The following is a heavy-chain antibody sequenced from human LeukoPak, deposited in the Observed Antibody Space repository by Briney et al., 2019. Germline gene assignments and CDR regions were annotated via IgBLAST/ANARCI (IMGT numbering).Heavy chain of an antibody. CDR1: GFTFSSYW. V-gene: IGHV3-7*01. D-gene: IGHD6-13*01. Sequence: GGSLRLSCAASGFTFSSYWMSWVRQAPGKGLEWVANIKQDGSEKYYVDSVKGRFTISRDNAKNSLYLQMNSLRAEDTAVYYCARVGKLVAAGPKGAFDIWGQGTMVTVSS. CDR3: ARVGKLVAAGPKGAFDI. CDR2: IKQDGSEK. J-gene: IGHJ3*02.